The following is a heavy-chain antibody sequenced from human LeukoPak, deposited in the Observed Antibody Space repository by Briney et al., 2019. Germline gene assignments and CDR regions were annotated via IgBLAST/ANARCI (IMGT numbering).Heavy chain of an antibody. CDR1: GFTFSSYA. CDR2: ISYDGSNK. CDR3: ARDRAYGDYSAFDY. J-gene: IGHJ4*02. V-gene: IGHV3-30-3*01. Sequence: PGGSLRLSCAASGFTFSSYAMHWVRQAPGKGLEWVAVISYDGSNKYYADSVKGRFTISRDNSKNTLYLQMNSLRAEDTAVYHCARDRAYGDYSAFDYWGQGTLVTVSS. D-gene: IGHD4-17*01.